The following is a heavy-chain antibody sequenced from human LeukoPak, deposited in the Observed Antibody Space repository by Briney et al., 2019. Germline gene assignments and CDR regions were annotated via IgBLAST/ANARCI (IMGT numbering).Heavy chain of an antibody. CDR1: GGTFSSYA. D-gene: IGHD6-13*01. CDR3: AREDRYSSSWYYFDY. Sequence: SVKVSCKASGGTFSSYATSWVRQAPGQGLEWMGGIIPIFGTANYAQKFQGRVTITADESTSTAYMELSSLRSEDTAVYYCAREDRYSSSWYYFDYWGQGTLVTVSS. CDR2: IIPIFGTA. J-gene: IGHJ4*02. V-gene: IGHV1-69*13.